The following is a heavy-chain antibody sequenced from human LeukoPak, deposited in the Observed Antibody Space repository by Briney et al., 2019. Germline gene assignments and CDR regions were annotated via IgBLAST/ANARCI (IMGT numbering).Heavy chain of an antibody. CDR1: GGPFSRYS. CDR3: TRELNPYDYIWGGYRYLGYY. V-gene: IGHV1-69*13. Sequence: ASVKVSCKASGGPFSRYSISWVRQAPGQGLEWMGGIIPIFATGNYAQKFQGRATITADESTSTAYMELSSLRSEDTAVYYCTRELNPYDYIWGGYRYLGYYWGQGTLVTVSS. CDR2: IIPIFATG. D-gene: IGHD3-16*02. J-gene: IGHJ4*02.